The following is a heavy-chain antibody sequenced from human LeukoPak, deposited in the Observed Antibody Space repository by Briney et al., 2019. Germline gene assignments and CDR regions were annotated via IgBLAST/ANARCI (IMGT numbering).Heavy chain of an antibody. V-gene: IGHV4-59*08. J-gene: IGHJ5*02. CDR2: IYYSGST. Sequence: SETLSLTCTVSGGSISSYYWSWIRQPPGKGLEWIGYIYYSGSTNYNPPLKSRVTISVDTSKNQFSLKLSSVTAADTAVYYCARSDEAYYDFWSGYGNWFDPWGQGTLVTVSS. D-gene: IGHD3-3*01. CDR1: GGSISSYY. CDR3: ARSDEAYYDFWSGYGNWFDP.